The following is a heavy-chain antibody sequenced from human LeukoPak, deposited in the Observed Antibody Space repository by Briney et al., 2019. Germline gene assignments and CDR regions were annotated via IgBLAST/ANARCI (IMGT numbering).Heavy chain of an antibody. CDR3: ASPYGGTEATDAFDI. V-gene: IGHV5-51*01. Sequence: GESLKISCKGSGYSFTSYWIGWVRQMPGKGLEWMGIIYPGDSDTRYSPSFQGQVTISADKSISTAYLQWSSPKASDTAMYYCASPYGGTEATDAFDIWGQGTMVTVSS. CDR1: GYSFTSYW. J-gene: IGHJ3*02. CDR2: IYPGDSDT. D-gene: IGHD4-23*01.